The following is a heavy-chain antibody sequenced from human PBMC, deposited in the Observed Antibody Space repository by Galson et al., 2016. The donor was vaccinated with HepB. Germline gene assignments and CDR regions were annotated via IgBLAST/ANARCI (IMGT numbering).Heavy chain of an antibody. Sequence: VRQAPGKGLQWATLIWNDGKNKQFEDPVKGRFTICRDNSKNTLYLQMKSLRAEDTAVYYCARDLPLLGWGQGTLVTVSS. J-gene: IGHJ4*02. CDR3: ARDLPLLG. CDR2: IWNDGKNK. D-gene: IGHD2-15*01. V-gene: IGHV3-33*01.